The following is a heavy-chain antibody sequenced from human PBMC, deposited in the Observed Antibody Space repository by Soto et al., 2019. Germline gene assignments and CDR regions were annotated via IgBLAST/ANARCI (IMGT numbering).Heavy chain of an antibody. J-gene: IGHJ4*02. CDR2: IYYSGST. Sequence: QVQLQESGPGLVKPSETLSLTCTVSGGSISSYYWSWIRQPPGKGLEWIGYIYYSGSTNYNPSLKSQVTISVDTSKNQFSLKLSSVTAADTAVYYCARMTFDDYFDYWGQGTLVTVSS. CDR1: GGSISSYY. CDR3: ARMTFDDYFDY. V-gene: IGHV4-59*01. D-gene: IGHD2-21*02.